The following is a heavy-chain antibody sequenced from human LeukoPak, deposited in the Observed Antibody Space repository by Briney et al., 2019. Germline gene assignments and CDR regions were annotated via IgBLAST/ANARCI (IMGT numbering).Heavy chain of an antibody. D-gene: IGHD6-13*01. V-gene: IGHV5-51*01. CDR1: GYSFTSYW. CDR2: IYPGDSDT. CDR3: ARQRRTAAAKNWFDP. Sequence: GESLKISCKGSGYSFTSYWIGWVRQMPGKGLEWMGIIYPGDSDTRYSPSFQGQVTISADKSISTAYLQWSSPKASDTAMYYCARQRRTAAAKNWFDPWGQGTLVTVSS. J-gene: IGHJ5*02.